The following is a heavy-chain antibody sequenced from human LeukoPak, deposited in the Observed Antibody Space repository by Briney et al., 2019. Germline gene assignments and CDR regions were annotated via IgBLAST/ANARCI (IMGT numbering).Heavy chain of an antibody. CDR1: GYTFASHY. Sequence: ASVKVSCKPSGYTFASHYIHWVRQAPGQGLEWMGVINPSGGRPTYAQKFQRRVNMTRDTSTSTFYMELSSLRSEDTAMYYCAREYSYNSGGLDHGGRGPLVTVPS. CDR2: INPSGGRP. V-gene: IGHV1-46*01. J-gene: IGHJ4*02. CDR3: AREYSYNSGGLDH. D-gene: IGHD6-19*01.